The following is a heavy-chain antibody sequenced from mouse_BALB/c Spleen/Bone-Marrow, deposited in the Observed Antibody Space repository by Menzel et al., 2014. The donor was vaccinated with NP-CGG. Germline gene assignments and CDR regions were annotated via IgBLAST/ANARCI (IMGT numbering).Heavy chain of an antibody. V-gene: IGHV7-3*02. CDR1: GFTFTDYY. CDR3: ARDTVITTHWYFDV. J-gene: IGHJ1*01. Sequence: EVKLVESGGGLGQPGDSLRLSCATSGFTFTDYYMSWVRQPPGKALEWLGFIRNKANGYTTEYSASVKGRFTISRDNSQSILYLQMNTLRAEDSATYYCARDTVITTHWYFDVWGAGTTVTVSS. D-gene: IGHD2-4*01. CDR2: IRNKANGYTT.